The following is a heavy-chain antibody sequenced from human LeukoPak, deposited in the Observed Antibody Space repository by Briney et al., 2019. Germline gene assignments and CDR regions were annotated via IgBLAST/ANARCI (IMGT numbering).Heavy chain of an antibody. Sequence: SETLSLTCTVSGGSISSYYWSWIRQPAGKGLEWIGRIYTSGSTNHNPSLKSRVTMSVDTSKNQFSLKLSSVTAADTAVYYCARVVSRFLESDAFDIWGQGTMVTVSS. CDR2: IYTSGST. CDR3: ARVVSRFLESDAFDI. D-gene: IGHD3-3*01. J-gene: IGHJ3*02. CDR1: GGSISSYY. V-gene: IGHV4-4*07.